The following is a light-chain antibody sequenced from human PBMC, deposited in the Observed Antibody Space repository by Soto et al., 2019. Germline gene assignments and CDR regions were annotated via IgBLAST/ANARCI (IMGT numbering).Light chain of an antibody. CDR1: QGIRND. Sequence: DIQMTQSPSSLSASVGDRVTITCRASQGIRNDLGWYQQKPGKAPKRLIYAASSLQSXXXXXXXXXXXXXXXXXTISSLQPEDFATYYCLQHNSYPFTFGGGTKVEIK. CDR3: LQHNSYPFT. CDR2: AAS. J-gene: IGKJ4*01. V-gene: IGKV1-17*01.